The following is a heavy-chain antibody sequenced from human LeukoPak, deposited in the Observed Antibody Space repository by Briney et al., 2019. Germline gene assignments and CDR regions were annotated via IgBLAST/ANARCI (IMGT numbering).Heavy chain of an antibody. Sequence: PGGSLRLPCAASGFTFSTYGMHWVRQAPGKGLEWVTVIWYDGSNKYYADSVKGRFTISRDNSKNTLSLEMNSLRAEDTAVYYCARDRGARFLDYWGQGTLVTVSS. J-gene: IGHJ4*02. V-gene: IGHV3-33*01. CDR2: IWYDGSNK. CDR3: ARDRGARFLDY. CDR1: GFTFSTYG. D-gene: IGHD3-3*01.